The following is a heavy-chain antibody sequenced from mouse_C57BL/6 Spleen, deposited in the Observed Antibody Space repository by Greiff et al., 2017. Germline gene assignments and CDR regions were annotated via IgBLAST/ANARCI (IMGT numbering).Heavy chain of an antibody. CDR1: GFTFSSYA. J-gene: IGHJ1*03. CDR2: ISDGGSYT. V-gene: IGHV5-4*01. CDR3: ARDGYYGSGGYFDV. D-gene: IGHD1-1*01. Sequence: EVQLVESGGGLVKPGGSLKLSCAASGFTFSSYAMSWVRQTPEKRLEWVATISDGGSYTYYPDNVKGRFTISRDNAKNNLYLQMSHLKSEDTAMYYCARDGYYGSGGYFDVWGTGTTVTVSS.